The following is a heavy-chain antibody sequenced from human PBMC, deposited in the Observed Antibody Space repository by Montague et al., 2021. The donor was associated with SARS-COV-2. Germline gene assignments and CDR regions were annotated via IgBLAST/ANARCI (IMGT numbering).Heavy chain of an antibody. V-gene: IGHV4-39*01. CDR2: IYYSGST. CDR3: ARRVTGTTVHYYYYGMDV. CDR1: GGSISSSSYY. D-gene: IGHD1-20*01. Sequence: SETLSLTCTVSGGSISSSSYYWGWIRQPPGKGLEWIGSIYYSGSTYYNPSLKSRVTISVDTSKNQFSLKLRSVTAADAAVYYCARRVTGTTVHYYYYGMDVWGQGTTVTVSS. J-gene: IGHJ6*02.